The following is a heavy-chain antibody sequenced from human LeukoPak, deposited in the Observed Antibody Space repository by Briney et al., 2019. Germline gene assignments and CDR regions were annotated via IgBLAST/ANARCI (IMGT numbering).Heavy chain of an antibody. Sequence: PSETLSLTCAVSGGSISSSNWWSWVRQPPGKGLEWIGEIYHSGSTNYNPSLKSRVTISVDKSKNQFSLKLNSVTAADTAVYYCATQSEIAISGFDYWGQGTLVTVSS. CDR2: IYHSGST. CDR3: ATQSEIAISGFDY. J-gene: IGHJ4*02. D-gene: IGHD3-10*01. V-gene: IGHV4-4*02. CDR1: GGSISSSNW.